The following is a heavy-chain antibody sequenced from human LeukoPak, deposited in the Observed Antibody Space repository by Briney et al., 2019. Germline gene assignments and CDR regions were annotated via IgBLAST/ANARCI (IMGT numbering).Heavy chain of an antibody. Sequence: SETLSLTCTVSGGSISSSSYYWGWIRQPPGKGLEWIGYIYYSGSTNYNPSLKSRVTMSVDTSKNQFSLKLRSVTAADTAVYYCASEYYYDTSGYYSLASWGQGHLVTVSS. CDR2: IYYSGST. CDR3: ASEYYYDTSGYYSLAS. D-gene: IGHD3-22*01. J-gene: IGHJ5*02. CDR1: GGSISSSSYY. V-gene: IGHV4-61*05.